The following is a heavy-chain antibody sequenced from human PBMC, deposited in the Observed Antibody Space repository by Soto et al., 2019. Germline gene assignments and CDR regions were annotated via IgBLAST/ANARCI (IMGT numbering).Heavy chain of an antibody. CDR2: INAGNGNT. D-gene: IGHD6-6*01. V-gene: IGHV1-3*01. CDR3: ARDSEGTSSLTHY. Sequence: ASVKVSCKASGYTFTSYAMHWVRQATGQRLEWMGWINAGNGNTKYSQKFQGRDSMTRDTSMSTVYLELSRLRSEDTAMYYCARDSEGTSSLTHYWGQGTLVTVSS. J-gene: IGHJ4*02. CDR1: GYTFTSYA.